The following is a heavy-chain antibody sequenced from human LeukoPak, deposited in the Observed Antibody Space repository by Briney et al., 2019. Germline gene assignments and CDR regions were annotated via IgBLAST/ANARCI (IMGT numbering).Heavy chain of an antibody. J-gene: IGHJ3*01. Sequence: SGGSLRLSCTASGLTFSTYEMNWVRQAPGKGLEWVSYISAGGSSIYYADSVKGRFTISRDNAKNSLYLQMNSLRAEDTTVYYCARGGNYVYLWNAFDLWGQGTMVTVSS. CDR1: GLTFSTYE. CDR3: ARGGNYVYLWNAFDL. CDR2: ISAGGSSI. D-gene: IGHD3-10*02. V-gene: IGHV3-48*03.